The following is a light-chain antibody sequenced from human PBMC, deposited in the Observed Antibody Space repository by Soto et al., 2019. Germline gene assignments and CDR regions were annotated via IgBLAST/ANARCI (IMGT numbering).Light chain of an antibody. CDR2: STS. V-gene: IGKV1-39*01. CDR1: QTISSP. Sequence: DIQMTQSPSSLSASVGDIVTITFRASQTISSPLSWYQQKPGKVPELLIYSTSTLQSGVPSRFSGSGSATDFTLTIDDLQPEDVATYFCQQTFSAPHTFGQGTKVDI. J-gene: IGKJ1*01. CDR3: QQTFSAPHT.